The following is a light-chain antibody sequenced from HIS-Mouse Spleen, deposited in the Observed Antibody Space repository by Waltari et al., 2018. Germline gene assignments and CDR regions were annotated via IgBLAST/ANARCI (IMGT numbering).Light chain of an antibody. V-gene: IGLV3-10*01. CDR3: YSTDSSGNHRV. J-gene: IGLJ2*01. Sequence: YELTPPPSVSVPPGQTARITCSGDALPKKYAYWYQQKSGQAPVLVIYEDSKRPSGIPERFSGSSSGTMATLTISGAQVEDEADYYCYSTDSSGNHRVFGGGTKLTVL. CDR2: EDS. CDR1: ALPKKY.